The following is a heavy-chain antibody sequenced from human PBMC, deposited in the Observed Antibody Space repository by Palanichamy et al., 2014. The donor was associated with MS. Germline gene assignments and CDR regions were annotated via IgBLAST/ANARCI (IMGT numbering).Heavy chain of an antibody. CDR1: GFSLNRNGVG. J-gene: IGHJ5*02. CDR2: IYWDDDR. D-gene: IGHD6-19*01. CDR3: AFRRPGRKTETDGWYMDYFDP. Sequence: QITLKESGPTLVKPTQTLTLTCTFSGFSLNRNGVGVGWVRQSPGQAPEWLALIYWDDDRRYSPSLRSRLTITKDTSRNQVVLTMTNMNAVDTGTYYCAFRRPGRKTETDGWYMDYFDPWGQGMMVTVSS. V-gene: IGHV2-5*02.